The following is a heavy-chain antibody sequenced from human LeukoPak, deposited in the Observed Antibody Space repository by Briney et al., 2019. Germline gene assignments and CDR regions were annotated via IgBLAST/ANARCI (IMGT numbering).Heavy chain of an antibody. CDR3: AREAADGWFDP. Sequence: ASVTVSCKASGYTFTSYDINWVRQAPGQGLEWMGWMNPNSGNTGYAQKFQGRVTITRNTSISTAYMELSSLRSEDTAVYYCAREAADGWFDPWGQGTLVTVSS. V-gene: IGHV1-8*03. CDR2: MNPNSGNT. CDR1: GYTFTSYD. J-gene: IGHJ5*02. D-gene: IGHD6-25*01.